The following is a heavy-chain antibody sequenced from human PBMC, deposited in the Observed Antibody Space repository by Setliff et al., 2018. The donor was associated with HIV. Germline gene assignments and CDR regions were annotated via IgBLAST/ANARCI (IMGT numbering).Heavy chain of an antibody. CDR3: ARGRLSWSPDF. V-gene: IGHV1-8*02. CDR1: GYTFTNYD. CDR2: MNPNSGRA. J-gene: IGHJ4*02. Sequence: AASVKVSCKASGYTFTNYDINWVRQSPGQGLEWLGWMNPNSGRAGSAQMFQGRLTMTRDTSTSTAYMELSSLTSDDTAIYYCARGRLSWSPDFWGQGTLVTVSS.